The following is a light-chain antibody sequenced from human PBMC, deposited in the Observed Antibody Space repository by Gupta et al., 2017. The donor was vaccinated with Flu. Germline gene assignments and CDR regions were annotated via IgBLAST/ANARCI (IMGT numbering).Light chain of an antibody. CDR3: LQDNSSSWT. CDR2: KAS. CDR1: KSISNW. V-gene: IGKV1-5*03. J-gene: IGKJ1*01. Sequence: PSSLSAAVGDRVTITCRASKSISNWLAWLLQKPGKAPKLLFDKASKAEGGVPSRFSGRGSGTEFTLTISSLQADDFATYYWLQDNSSSWTFGQGTRVEIK.